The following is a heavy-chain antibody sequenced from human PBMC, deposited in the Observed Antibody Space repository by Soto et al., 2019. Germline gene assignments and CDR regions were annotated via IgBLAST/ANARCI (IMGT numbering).Heavy chain of an antibody. V-gene: IGHV3-23*01. CDR2: ISGSSGNT. D-gene: IGHD3-3*01. Sequence: CAASGFTFSSYAMSWVRQAPGKGLEWVSGISGSSGNTYYADSVKGRFTISRDNSKNTLYLQMNSLRAEDTAVYYCVKDARTVLEWLLTPPDYWGQGTLVTVSS. CDR3: VKDARTVLEWLLTPPDY. CDR1: GFTFSSYA. J-gene: IGHJ4*02.